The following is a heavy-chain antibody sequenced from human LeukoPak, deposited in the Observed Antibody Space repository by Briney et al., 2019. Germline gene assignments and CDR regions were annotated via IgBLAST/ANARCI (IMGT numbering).Heavy chain of an antibody. CDR2: ISSRGDTI. D-gene: IGHD2-15*01. CDR3: ASLGGLYCSGGNCYRDAFDV. V-gene: IGHV3-48*04. CDR1: KFTFSDYS. Sequence: PGGSLRLFCAASKFTFSDYSMSWVRQAPGKGLECVSYISSRGDTIHYAHSVKGRFTISRDNAKNSLYLQMTSLRGEDTAVYYCASLGGLYCSGGNCYRDAFDVWGQGTMVTVSS. J-gene: IGHJ3*01.